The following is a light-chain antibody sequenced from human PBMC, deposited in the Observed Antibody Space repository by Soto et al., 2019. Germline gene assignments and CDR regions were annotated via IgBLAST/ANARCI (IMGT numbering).Light chain of an antibody. CDR2: KAS. CDR3: QQYNSLWT. CDR1: QSINSW. Sequence: DIQMTPSPSTLSASVVYIVTITCRASQSINSWLAWYQQKPGKAPKLLIYKASSLESGVPSRFSGSGSGTEFTLTISSLQPDDFATYYCQQYNSLWTCGQGTTGDIK. J-gene: IGKJ1*01. V-gene: IGKV1-5*03.